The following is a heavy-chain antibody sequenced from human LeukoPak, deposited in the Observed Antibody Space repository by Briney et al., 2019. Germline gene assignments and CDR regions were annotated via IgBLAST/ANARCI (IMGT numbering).Heavy chain of an antibody. CDR3: ASTHKGGGWYYYGMDV. J-gene: IGHJ6*02. CDR1: GFTFSSYS. CDR2: ISSSSSTI. V-gene: IGHV3-48*01. D-gene: IGHD6-19*01. Sequence: GGSLRLSCAASGFTFSSYSMNWVRQAPGKGLEWVSYISSSSSTIYYADSVKGRFTISRDNAKNSLYLQMNSLRAEDTAVYYCASTHKGGGWYYYGMDVWGQGTTVTVSS.